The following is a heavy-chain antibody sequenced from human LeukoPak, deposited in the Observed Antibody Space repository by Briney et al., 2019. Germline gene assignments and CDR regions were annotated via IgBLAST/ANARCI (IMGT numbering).Heavy chain of an antibody. Sequence: SETLSLTCTVSGYSISSGYYWGWIRPPPGKGLEWIGSIYHSGSTYYNPSLKSRVTISVDSSKNQFSLKLSSVTAADTAVYYCARAPYGNYYYYYMDVWGKGTTVTVSS. CDR1: GYSISSGYY. CDR3: ARAPYGNYYYYYMDV. CDR2: IYHSGST. V-gene: IGHV4-38-2*02. D-gene: IGHD3-10*01. J-gene: IGHJ6*03.